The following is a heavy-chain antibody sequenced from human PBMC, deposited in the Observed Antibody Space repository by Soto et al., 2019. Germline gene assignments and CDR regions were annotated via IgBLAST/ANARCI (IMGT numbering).Heavy chain of an antibody. CDR3: ARQRNSVVTQAYFDV. D-gene: IGHD2-21*02. CDR2: IYYSGST. J-gene: IGHJ4*02. Sequence: SQRAALTCTLTGDSVSSRRYYWDWIRQPPGKGLEWIGSIYYSGSTYNKPSLRSRVSMSIDTSKDQFSLKLKSVTAADTALYFCARQRNSVVTQAYFDVWGPVSLVPVCS. V-gene: IGHV4-39*01. CDR1: GDSVSSRRYY.